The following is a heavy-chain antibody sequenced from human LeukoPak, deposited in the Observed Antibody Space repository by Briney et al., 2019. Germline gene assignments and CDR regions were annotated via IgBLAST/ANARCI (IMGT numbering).Heavy chain of an antibody. CDR2: IYYSGST. CDR1: GGSISSGDYY. D-gene: IGHD3-10*01. J-gene: IGHJ5*02. CDR3: AREYYGSGSYYTWFDP. Sequence: SQTLSLTCTVSGGSISSGDYYWSWIRQPPGKGLEWIGYIYYSGSTYYNPSLKSRVTISVDTSKNQFSLKLSSVPAADTAVYYCAREYYGSGSYYTWFDPWGQGTLVTVSS. V-gene: IGHV4-30-4*01.